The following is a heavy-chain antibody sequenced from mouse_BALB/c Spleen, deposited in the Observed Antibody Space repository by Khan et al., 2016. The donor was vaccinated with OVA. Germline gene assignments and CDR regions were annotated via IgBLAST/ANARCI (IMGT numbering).Heavy chain of an antibody. D-gene: IGHD1-1*01. V-gene: IGHV1-18*01. J-gene: IGHJ2*01. CDR1: GYTFTDYN. CDR3: ARTGYGSLGY. Sequence: VRLQQSGPELVKPGALVKIPCKASGYTFTDYNMDWVKQSHGKSLEWIGDINPNNGGTIYNQKFKGKATLTVDKSSNTAYMELRSLTSEDTAVYYCARTGYGSLGYWGQGTTLTVSS. CDR2: INPNNGGT.